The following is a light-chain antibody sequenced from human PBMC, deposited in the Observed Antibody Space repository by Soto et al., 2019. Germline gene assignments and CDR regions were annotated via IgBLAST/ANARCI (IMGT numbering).Light chain of an antibody. CDR1: QGISSY. V-gene: IGKV1-9*01. J-gene: IGKJ4*01. CDR2: GAS. Sequence: DVQLTQSPSFLSASVGDRVTITCRASQGISSYLAWYQQKPGKAPKVLIYGASTLQSGVPSRFSGSGSGTEFTLTISSLQPEHFATYYCQQLNWFFGGGTKAEIK. CDR3: QQLNWF.